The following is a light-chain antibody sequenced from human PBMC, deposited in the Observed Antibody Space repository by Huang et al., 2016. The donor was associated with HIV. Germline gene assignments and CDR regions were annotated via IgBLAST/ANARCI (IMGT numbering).Light chain of an antibody. Sequence: DVVMTQSPLSLPITLGQPASISCRSSQSLVLSDGNTYLNWFQQRPGQSPRRLISKVSNRDSGGPDRFSGSGSDTDFTLKISRVEAEDVGVYYCMQGTHWPLTFGQGTQVEIK. J-gene: IGKJ1*01. V-gene: IGKV2-30*02. CDR1: QSLVLSDGNTY. CDR3: MQGTHWPLT. CDR2: KVS.